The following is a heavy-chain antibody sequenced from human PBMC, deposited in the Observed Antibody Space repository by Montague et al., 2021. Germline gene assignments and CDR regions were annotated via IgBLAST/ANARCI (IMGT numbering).Heavy chain of an antibody. Sequence: SLRLSCAASGFTFSYYSMLWVRQAPGQGLQWVSSIDSSSSYIFYVDSLKGRFTISRDNAKNSLSLQMNNLRAEDTAVYYCARDLGHCAGGSCGVWGQGTTVTVSS. CDR3: ARDLGHCAGGSCGV. CDR1: GFTFSYYS. D-gene: IGHD2-15*01. J-gene: IGHJ6*02. CDR2: IDSSSSYI. V-gene: IGHV3-21*01.